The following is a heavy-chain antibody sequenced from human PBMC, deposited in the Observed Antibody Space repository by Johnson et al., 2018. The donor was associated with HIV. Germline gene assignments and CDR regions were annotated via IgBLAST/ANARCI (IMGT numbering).Heavy chain of an antibody. CDR3: AKDHIVGATLGRDAFDI. CDR2: ISYDGSNE. CDR1: GFTFSSYW. J-gene: IGHJ3*02. Sequence: QVQLVESGGGLVQPGGSLRLSCAASGFTFSSYWMSWVRQAPGKGLEWVAAISYDGSNEYYADSVKGRFTISRDNSKNTLYLQMNSLRAEDTAVYYCAKDHIVGATLGRDAFDIWGQGTMVAVSS. D-gene: IGHD1-26*01. V-gene: IGHV3-30*18.